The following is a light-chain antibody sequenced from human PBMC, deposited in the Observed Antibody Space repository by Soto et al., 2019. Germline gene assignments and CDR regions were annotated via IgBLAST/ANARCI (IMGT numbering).Light chain of an antibody. J-gene: IGKJ2*01. CDR1: QTLANY. V-gene: IGKV3-11*01. CDR3: QQRSDSYT. CDR2: DAS. Sequence: EVVLTQSPATLSLSPGERATLSCRASQTLANYLAWYQQRPGQAPRLLIYDASNRATGIPARFSGSGSGTDFPLTILSLEPEDAAVYYCQQRSDSYTCSQGTTLEI.